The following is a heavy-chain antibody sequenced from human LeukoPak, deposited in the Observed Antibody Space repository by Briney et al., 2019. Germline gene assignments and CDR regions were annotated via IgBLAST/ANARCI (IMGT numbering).Heavy chain of an antibody. CDR3: ARDQPDPAGTGPRFDY. CDR2: ISSSGSTI. D-gene: IGHD1-1*01. CDR1: GFTFSDYY. J-gene: IGHJ4*02. Sequence: GGSLRLSCAASGFTFSDYYMSWIRQAPGKGLEWVSYISSSGSTIYYADSVKGRFTISRDNAKNSLYLQMNSLRTEDTAVYYCARDQPDPAGTGPRFDYWGQGSLVTVSS. V-gene: IGHV3-11*04.